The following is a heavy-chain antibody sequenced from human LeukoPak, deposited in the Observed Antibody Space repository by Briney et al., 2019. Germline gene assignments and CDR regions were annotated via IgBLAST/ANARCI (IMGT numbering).Heavy chain of an antibody. Sequence: SETLSLTCTVSGGSISRDYWSWIRQPPGKGLEWIGYIYYSGSTNYNPSLKSRVTISVDTSKNQFSLKLSSVTAADTAVYYCARGLDYGDFYYYGMDVWGQGTTVTVSS. CDR2: IYYSGST. CDR3: ARGLDYGDFYYYGMDV. CDR1: GGSISRDY. V-gene: IGHV4-59*01. J-gene: IGHJ6*02. D-gene: IGHD4-17*01.